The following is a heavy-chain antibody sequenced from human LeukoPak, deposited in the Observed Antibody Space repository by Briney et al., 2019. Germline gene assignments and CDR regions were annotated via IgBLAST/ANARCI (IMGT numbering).Heavy chain of an antibody. D-gene: IGHD6-13*01. V-gene: IGHV3-48*02. J-gene: IGHJ4*02. Sequence: PGGSLRLSCAASGFTFSSYSMNWVRQAPGKGLEWVSYISSSSSTIYYADSVKGRFTISRDNAKNSLYLQMNSLRDEDTAVYYCARDRYSSSWYSPGFDYWGQGTLVTVSS. CDR2: ISSSSSTI. CDR3: ARDRYSSSWYSPGFDY. CDR1: GFTFSSYS.